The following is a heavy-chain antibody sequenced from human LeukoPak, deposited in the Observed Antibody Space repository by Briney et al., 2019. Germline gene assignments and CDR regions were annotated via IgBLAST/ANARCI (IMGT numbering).Heavy chain of an antibody. Sequence: QPGRSLRLSCAASGFTFSNYDLHWVRQAPGKGLAWVALISYNGNNKYYAESVKGRFSISRDNSENTLYLDMNSLRAEDTALYYCAKVAKYCSVGICRDGGYDAFDIWGQGTMVTVSS. CDR1: GFTFSNYD. V-gene: IGHV3-30*18. CDR2: ISYNGNNK. D-gene: IGHD2-15*01. CDR3: AKVAKYCSVGICRDGGYDAFDI. J-gene: IGHJ3*02.